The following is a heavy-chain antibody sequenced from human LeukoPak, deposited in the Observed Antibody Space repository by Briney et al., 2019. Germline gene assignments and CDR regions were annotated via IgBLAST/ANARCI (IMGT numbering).Heavy chain of an antibody. CDR2: ISYDGSNK. D-gene: IGHD6-13*01. Sequence: GGSLRLSCAASGFTFSSYGMHWVRQAPAKGLERVAVISYDGSNKYYADSVKGRFTISRDNSKNTLYLQMNSLRAEDTAVYYCARLQLDSSSWYPGGMDVWGKGTTVTVSS. CDR3: ARLQLDSSSWYPGGMDV. J-gene: IGHJ6*04. V-gene: IGHV3-30*03. CDR1: GFTFSSYG.